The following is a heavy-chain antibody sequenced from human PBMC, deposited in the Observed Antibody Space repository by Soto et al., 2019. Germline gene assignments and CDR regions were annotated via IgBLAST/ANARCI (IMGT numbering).Heavy chain of an antibody. CDR1: GFTFSSYG. CDR3: AKDRRPNYYYGMDV. Sequence: QVQLVESGGGVVQPGRSLRLSCGASGFTFSSYGMHWVRQAPGKGLEWVAVISFDGNNKYYADSVKGRFTISRDNSKNTLYLQMNSLRAEDTAVYYCAKDRRPNYYYGMDVWGQGTTVTVSS. D-gene: IGHD6-25*01. CDR2: ISFDGNNK. V-gene: IGHV3-30*18. J-gene: IGHJ6*02.